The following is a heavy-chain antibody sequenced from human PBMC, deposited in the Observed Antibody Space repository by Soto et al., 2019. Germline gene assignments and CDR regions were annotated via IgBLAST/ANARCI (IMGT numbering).Heavy chain of an antibody. CDR3: ARGLQTPHFDD. CDR2: IYFDDSDT. J-gene: IGHJ4*02. Sequence: GESLKISCEGSELSFTNYWIGWVRQMPGKGLEWMGIIYFDDSDTRYSPSFRGQVTISADRSINTAYLQWSSLKASDTAMYYCARGLQTPHFDDGGQGPRVTVS. CDR1: ELSFTNYW. V-gene: IGHV5-51*01.